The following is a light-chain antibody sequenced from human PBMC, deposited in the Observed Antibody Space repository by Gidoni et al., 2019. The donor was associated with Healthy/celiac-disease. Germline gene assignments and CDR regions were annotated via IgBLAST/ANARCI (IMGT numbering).Light chain of an antibody. CDR1: QSISSW. CDR2: KAS. J-gene: IGKJ4*01. V-gene: IGKV1-5*03. CDR3: QQYNSYSPALT. Sequence: DSQMTQSPSTLSASVGDSVTITCRASQSISSWLAWYQQKPGKAPKLLIYKASSLESGVPSRFSGSGSGTEFTLTICSLQPDDFATYYCQQYNSYSPALTFGGGTKVEIK.